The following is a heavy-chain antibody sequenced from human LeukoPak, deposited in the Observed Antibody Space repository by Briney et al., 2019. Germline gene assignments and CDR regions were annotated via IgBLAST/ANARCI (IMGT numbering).Heavy chain of an antibody. CDR3: ARVGVANQGSGGATFYYYYYMDV. CDR1: GFTFSSYW. Sequence: GGSLRLSCAASGFTFSSYWMSWVRQAPGKGLEWVANIKQDGSEKYYVDSVKSRFTISRDNAKNSLYLQMNSLRAEDTAVYYCARVGVANQGSGGATFYYYYYMDVWGKGTTVTVSS. CDR2: IKQDGSEK. D-gene: IGHD2-15*01. J-gene: IGHJ6*03. V-gene: IGHV3-7*01.